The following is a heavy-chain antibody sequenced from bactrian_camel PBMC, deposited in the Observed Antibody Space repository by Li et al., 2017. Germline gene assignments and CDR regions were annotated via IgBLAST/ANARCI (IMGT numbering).Heavy chain of an antibody. CDR1: GFTFSRHD. V-gene: IGHV3S6*01. J-gene: IGHJ4*01. CDR2: IRNDGSET. Sequence: HVQLVESGGGLVQPGGSLRLSCAASGFTFSRHDMHWVRQAPGKGLEWVSTIRNDGSETYYADSVKGRFTISRDNAKNTLYLRLNSLKTEDTAVYYCATDGLIGEPTEYWGQGTQVTVS. CDR3: ATDGLIGEPTEY. D-gene: IGHD1*01.